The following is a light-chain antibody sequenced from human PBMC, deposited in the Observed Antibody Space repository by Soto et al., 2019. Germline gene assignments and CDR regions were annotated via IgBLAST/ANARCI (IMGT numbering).Light chain of an antibody. V-gene: IGLV2-14*01. Sequence: QSVLAQPASVSGSRGQSITISCTGTSSDVGAYNYVSWYQQHPGKAPKLIIYEVTKRPSGVSDRFSASKSGNTASLTISGLQAEDEADYYCDSYTSSSRVFGGGTKVTVL. CDR1: SSDVGAYNY. CDR2: EVT. J-gene: IGLJ3*02. CDR3: DSYTSSSRV.